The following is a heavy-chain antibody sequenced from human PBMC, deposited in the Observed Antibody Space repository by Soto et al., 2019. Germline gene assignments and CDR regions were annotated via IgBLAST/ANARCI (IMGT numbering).Heavy chain of an antibody. CDR3: ARPHGGSSGWDNWFDP. Sequence: SETLSVTWTVSACFLSSCAWRWIRQPPGKGLEWIGYIYYSGSTNYNPSLKSRVTISVDTSKNQFSLKLSSVTAADTAVYYCARPHGGSSGWDNWFDPWGQGTLVTVS. D-gene: IGHD6-25*01. V-gene: IGHV4-59*01. CDR2: IYYSGST. CDR1: ACFLSSCA. J-gene: IGHJ5*02.